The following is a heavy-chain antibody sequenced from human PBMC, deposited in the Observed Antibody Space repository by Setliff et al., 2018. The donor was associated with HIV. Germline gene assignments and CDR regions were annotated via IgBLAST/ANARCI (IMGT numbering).Heavy chain of an antibody. V-gene: IGHV1-18*01. CDR3: AKGPWAAPGSAY. CDR2: VSPYHGTT. Sequence: ASVKVSCKASGYGFTNFGISWVRLAPGQGLEWMGWVSPYHGTTDYAEKFQGRVTLTRDTSISTAYMELERLKSDDTAVYYCAKGPWAAPGSAYWGQGSLVTVSS. D-gene: IGHD6-13*01. J-gene: IGHJ4*02. CDR1: GYGFTNFG.